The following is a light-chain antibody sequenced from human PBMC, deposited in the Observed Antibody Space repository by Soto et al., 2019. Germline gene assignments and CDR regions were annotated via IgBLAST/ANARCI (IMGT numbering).Light chain of an antibody. V-gene: IGKV3-15*01. CDR2: GAS. CDR3: QQYNNWPFIT. Sequence: EIVMTQSPATLSVSPGERATLSCRASQSVRGNLAWYQQRPGQSPRLLIYGASSRATGIPARFSGSGSGTEFTLSISSLQSEDFAVYYCQQYNNWPFITFGQGTKVDI. J-gene: IGKJ1*01. CDR1: QSVRGN.